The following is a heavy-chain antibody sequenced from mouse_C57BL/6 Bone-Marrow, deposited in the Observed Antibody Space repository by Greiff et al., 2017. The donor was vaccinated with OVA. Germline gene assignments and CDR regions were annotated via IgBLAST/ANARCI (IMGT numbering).Heavy chain of an antibody. Sequence: VQLQQSGAELVRPGTSVKVSCKASGYAFTNYLIEWVKQRPGQGLEWIGVINPGSGGTNYNEKFKGKATLTADKSSSTAYMQLNSLTSEDSAVYYCARGPVVGFDYWGKGTTLTVSS. CDR1: GYAFTNYL. CDR3: ARGPVVGFDY. D-gene: IGHD1-1*01. V-gene: IGHV1-54*01. CDR2: INPGSGGT. J-gene: IGHJ2*01.